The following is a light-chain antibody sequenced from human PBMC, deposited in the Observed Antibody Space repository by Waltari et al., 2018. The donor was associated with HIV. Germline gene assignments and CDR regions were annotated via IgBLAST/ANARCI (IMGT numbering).Light chain of an antibody. CDR2: DSN. V-gene: IGLV1-40*01. CDR3: QSFDSGLTAVV. CDR1: SSNLGAGFD. J-gene: IGLJ2*01. Sequence: QSVLTQPPSVSGAPGQRVSISCTGSSSNLGAGFDAQWYQQLPGAAPRLLIYDSNNRPSGVPGRFSGSRSGTSASLAITGLQADDEADYYGQSFDSGLTAVVFGGGTKLTVL.